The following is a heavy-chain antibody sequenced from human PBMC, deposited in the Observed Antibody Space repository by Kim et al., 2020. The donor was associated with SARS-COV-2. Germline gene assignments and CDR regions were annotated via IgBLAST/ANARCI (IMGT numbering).Heavy chain of an antibody. CDR1: GFTFSSYS. Sequence: GGSLRLSCAASGFTFSSYSMNWVRQAPGKGLEWVSYISSSSSTIYYADSVKGRFTISRENAKNSLYLQMNSLRDEDTAVYYCARERGPNYDFWSGYYTGPYYYYGMDVWGQGTTVTVSS. D-gene: IGHD3-3*01. CDR2: ISSSSSTI. V-gene: IGHV3-48*02. J-gene: IGHJ6*02. CDR3: ARERGPNYDFWSGYYTGPYYYYGMDV.